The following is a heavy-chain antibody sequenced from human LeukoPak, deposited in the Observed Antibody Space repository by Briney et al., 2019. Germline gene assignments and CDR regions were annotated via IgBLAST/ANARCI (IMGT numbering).Heavy chain of an antibody. V-gene: IGHV1-69*13. J-gene: IGHJ5*02. CDR1: GGTFSSYA. D-gene: IGHD6-13*01. CDR3: ARGGWSGDSSSWFPSWFDP. CDR2: IIPIFVTA. Sequence: SVKVSCKASGGTFSSYAISWVRPAPGQGLEWMGGIIPIFVTANYAQKFQGRVTVTADESTSTAYMELSSLRSEDTAVYYCARGGWSGDSSSWFPSWFDPWGQGTLVTVSS.